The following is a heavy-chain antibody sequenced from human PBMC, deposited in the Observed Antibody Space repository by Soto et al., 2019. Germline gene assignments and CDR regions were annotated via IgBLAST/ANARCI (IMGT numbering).Heavy chain of an antibody. CDR1: GFTFSSYV. CDR2: ISDDGSNK. CDR3: ARCCGGNYYYGMDV. D-gene: IGHD2-15*01. J-gene: IGHJ6*02. V-gene: IGHV3-30-3*01. Sequence: GGSLEPSCAASGFTFSSYVMHWVRRAPGKGRGGGAVISDDGSNKYYADSVKGRFTISRDNSKNTLYLQMNSLRAEDTAVYYCARCCGGNYYYGMDVWGQGTTVTVSS.